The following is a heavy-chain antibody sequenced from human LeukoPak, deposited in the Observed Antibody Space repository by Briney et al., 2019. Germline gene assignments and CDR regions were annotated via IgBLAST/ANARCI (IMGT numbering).Heavy chain of an antibody. D-gene: IGHD2-15*01. Sequence: GGSLRLSCAASGFTFRTYWMSWVRQAPGKGLEWVANINEDGSGKSYVDSMKGRFAISRDNAENPLFLQMNSLRAEDTAVYYCARDRIFDYWGQGILVTVSS. V-gene: IGHV3-7*03. CDR3: ARDRIFDY. CDR1: GFTFRTYW. CDR2: INEDGSGK. J-gene: IGHJ4*02.